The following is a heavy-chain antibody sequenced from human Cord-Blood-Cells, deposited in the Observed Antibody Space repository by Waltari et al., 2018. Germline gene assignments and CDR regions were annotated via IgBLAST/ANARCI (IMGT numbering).Heavy chain of an antibody. J-gene: IGHJ5*02. CDR2: IRPYNGNT. D-gene: IGHD3-10*01. V-gene: IGHV1-18*01. CDR3: ARDVGRYYGSGSYYWFDP. CDR1: GYTFTSYG. Sequence: QVQLVQSGAEVKKPGASVKVSCKASGYTFTSYGISWVRQAPGQGLEWMGWIRPYNGNTNYAQKLQGRVTMTTDTSTSTAYMELRSLRSDDTAVYYCARDVGRYYGSGSYYWFDPWGQGTLVTVSS.